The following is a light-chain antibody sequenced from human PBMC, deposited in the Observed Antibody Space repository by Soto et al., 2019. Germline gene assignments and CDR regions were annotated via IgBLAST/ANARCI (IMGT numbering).Light chain of an antibody. CDR1: QSVSSSY. Sequence: EIVLTQSPGTLSLSPGERATLSCRASQSVSSSYLAWYQQKPGQAPRLLISGASTRAAGIPDRFSGSGSGTDFTLTISSLEPEDFAVYYCQQYGKLPITFGQGTQLEIK. V-gene: IGKV3-20*01. CDR3: QQYGKLPIT. CDR2: GAS. J-gene: IGKJ5*01.